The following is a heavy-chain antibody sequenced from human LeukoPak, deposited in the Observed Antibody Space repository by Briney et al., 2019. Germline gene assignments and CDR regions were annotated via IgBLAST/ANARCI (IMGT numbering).Heavy chain of an antibody. Sequence: KSGGSLRLSCAASGFTFSSYSMNWVRQAPGKGLEWVSSISSSSSYIYYADSVKGRFTISRDNAKNSLYLQMSSLRAEDTAVYYCARAPRDSSGYFYWGQGTLVTVSS. J-gene: IGHJ4*02. CDR1: GFTFSSYS. D-gene: IGHD3-22*01. CDR3: ARAPRDSSGYFY. V-gene: IGHV3-21*01. CDR2: ISSSSSYI.